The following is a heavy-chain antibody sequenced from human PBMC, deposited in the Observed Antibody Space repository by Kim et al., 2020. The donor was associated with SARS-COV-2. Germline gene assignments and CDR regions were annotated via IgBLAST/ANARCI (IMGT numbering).Heavy chain of an antibody. CDR3: ARWDSSGYLRDLYYYYGMDV. J-gene: IGHJ6*02. D-gene: IGHD3-22*01. V-gene: IGHV3-7*04. Sequence: GRFTTSRDKAKNSLYLQMNSLRAEDTAVYYCARWDSSGYLRDLYYYYGMDVWGQGTTVTVSS.